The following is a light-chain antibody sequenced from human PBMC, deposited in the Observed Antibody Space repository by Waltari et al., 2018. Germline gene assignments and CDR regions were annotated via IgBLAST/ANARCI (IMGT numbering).Light chain of an antibody. J-gene: IGKJ5*01. CDR3: QQYNRWPPIT. Sequence: VVLTQSPATLSVSPGESAIISCRASQSVSSNLAWYQQKPGQAPRLIIYDASTRASSIAAQFRGSGSGTEFTLTINSLQSQDSATYYCQQYNRWPPITFGQGTRLDIK. CDR1: QSVSSN. V-gene: IGKV3-15*01. CDR2: DAS.